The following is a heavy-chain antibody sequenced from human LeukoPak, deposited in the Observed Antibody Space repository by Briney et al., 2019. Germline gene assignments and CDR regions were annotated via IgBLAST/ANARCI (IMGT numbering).Heavy chain of an antibody. CDR1: GFTFNSYA. CDR3: AKGAYDYIEMGYIDY. V-gene: IGHV3-23*01. CDR2: IFGSGGSA. J-gene: IGHJ4*02. Sequence: SGGSLRLSCVASGFTFNSYAMYWVRQAPGKGLEWISGIFGSGGSAHYADSVKGRFTISRDNSKNTLFLQMNSRRAEDTALYYCAKGAYDYIEMGYIDYWGQGTLVTVSS. D-gene: IGHD5-12*01.